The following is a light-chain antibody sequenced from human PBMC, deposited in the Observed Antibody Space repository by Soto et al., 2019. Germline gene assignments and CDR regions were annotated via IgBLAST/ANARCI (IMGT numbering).Light chain of an antibody. Sequence: QSALTQPASMSGSPGQSITISCTGISSDVGGYTYVSWYQQHPGKAPKLMISDVSNRPSGVSKRSSASKSGNTASLTISGLQAEDEADYYCVSYTTTSTLVVFGGGTKLTVL. V-gene: IGLV2-14*01. CDR3: VSYTTTSTLVV. CDR1: SSDVGGYTY. CDR2: DVS. J-gene: IGLJ3*02.